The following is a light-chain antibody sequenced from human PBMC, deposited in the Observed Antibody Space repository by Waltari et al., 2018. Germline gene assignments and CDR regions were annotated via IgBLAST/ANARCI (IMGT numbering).Light chain of an antibody. CDR1: RRDVGGNNF. V-gene: IGLV2-14*03. J-gene: IGLJ1*01. CDR3: SSYTSSSTYV. CDR2: DVS. Sequence: QSALTQPPSASGSPGQSVTISCTGTRRDVGGNNFVSWYQQHPGKAPKLMIYDVSNRPSGVSNRFSGSKSGNTASLTISGLQAEDEADYYWSSYTSSSTYVFGTGTKVTVL.